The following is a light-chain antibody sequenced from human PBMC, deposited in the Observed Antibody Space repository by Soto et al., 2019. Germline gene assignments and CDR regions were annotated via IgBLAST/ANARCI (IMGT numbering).Light chain of an antibody. Sequence: DIVLTQSPGTLSLSPGERATLSCRTSQSVNSGFLYGISRRAIGIPDRFSGSGSGTDFTLTINRLEPADFAVYYCQHYGDSAWTFGQGTKVEI. J-gene: IGKJ1*01. CDR3: QHYGDSAWT. CDR1: QSVNSGF. CDR2: GIS. V-gene: IGKV3-20*01.